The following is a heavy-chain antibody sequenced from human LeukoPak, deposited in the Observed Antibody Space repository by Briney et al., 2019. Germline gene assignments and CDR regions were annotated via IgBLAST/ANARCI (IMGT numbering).Heavy chain of an antibody. CDR1: GGSISSSYSY. J-gene: IGHJ4*02. Sequence: SETLSLTCTVSGGSISSSYSYWGWIRQPPGKGLEWIGNIYYSGSTYYNPSLKSRVTISVDTSKNQFSLKLSSVTAADTAVYYCARDWPSRSYPPGNFDYWGQGTLVTVSS. CDR3: ARDWPSRSYPPGNFDY. D-gene: IGHD1-26*01. V-gene: IGHV4-39*07. CDR2: IYYSGST.